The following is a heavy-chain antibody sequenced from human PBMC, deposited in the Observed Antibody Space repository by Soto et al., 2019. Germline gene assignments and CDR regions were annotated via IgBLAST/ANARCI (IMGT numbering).Heavy chain of an antibody. CDR3: NPDCSARSCYTGAYYSYNGMDV. J-gene: IGHJ6*02. CDR2: VKSKTDGGTT. CDR1: GFSFSYAW. D-gene: IGHD2-15*01. Sequence: PGWSLRLSCAASGFSFSYAWMSWVRQAPGKGLEWVGRVKSKTDGGTTDYAAPVKGRFTISRDDSKTTIYLQMNSLKTEDTAVYNCNPDCSARSCYTGAYYSYNGMDVWGPSTTVSASS. V-gene: IGHV3-15*01.